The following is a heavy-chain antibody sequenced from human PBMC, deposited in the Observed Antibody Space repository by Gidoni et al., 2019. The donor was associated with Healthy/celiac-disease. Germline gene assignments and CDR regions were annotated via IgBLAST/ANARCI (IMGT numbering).Heavy chain of an antibody. CDR2: INPSGGST. Sequence: QVQLVQSGAEVKKPGASVKVSCKTSGYTFTSYYMHWVRQAPGQGLEWMGIINPSGGSTSYAQKFQGRVTMTRDTSTSTVYMELSSLRSEDTAVYYCARTPYDSSGYLGWEREYYYYYGMDVWGQGTTVTVSS. D-gene: IGHD3-22*01. J-gene: IGHJ6*02. V-gene: IGHV1-46*03. CDR3: ARTPYDSSGYLGWEREYYYYYGMDV. CDR1: GYTFTSYY.